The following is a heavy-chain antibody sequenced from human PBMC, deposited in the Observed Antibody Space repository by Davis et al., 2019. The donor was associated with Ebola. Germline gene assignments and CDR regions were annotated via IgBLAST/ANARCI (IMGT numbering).Heavy chain of an antibody. J-gene: IGHJ4*02. V-gene: IGHV1-46*01. Sequence: ASVKVSCKASGYTFTSYYMHWVRQAPGQGLEWMGIINPSGGSTSYAQKLQGRVTMTTDTSTSTAYMELRSLRSDDTAVYYCARDRGMITFGGVSDWDQGTLVTVSS. CDR3: ARDRGMITFGGVSD. D-gene: IGHD3-16*01. CDR2: INPSGGST. CDR1: GYTFTSYY.